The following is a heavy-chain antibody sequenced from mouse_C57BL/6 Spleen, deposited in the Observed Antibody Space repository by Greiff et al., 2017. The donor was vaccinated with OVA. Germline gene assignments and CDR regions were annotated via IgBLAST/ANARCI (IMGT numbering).Heavy chain of an antibody. CDR3: AGYYGNYLYAMDY. CDR2: IWSGGST. CDR1: GFSLTSYG. J-gene: IGHJ4*01. Sequence: QVQLKESGPGLVQPSQSLSITCTVSGFSLTSYGVHWVRQSPGKGLEWLGVIWSGGSTDYNAAFISRLSISKDNSKSQVFFKMNSLQADDTAIYYCAGYYGNYLYAMDYWGQGTSVTVSS. D-gene: IGHD2-1*01. V-gene: IGHV2-2*01.